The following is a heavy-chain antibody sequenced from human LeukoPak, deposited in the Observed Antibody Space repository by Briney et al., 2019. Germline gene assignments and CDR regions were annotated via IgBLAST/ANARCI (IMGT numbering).Heavy chain of an antibody. J-gene: IGHJ3*02. CDR3: ARDRGYSTFDM. CDR2: INVGGSTI. V-gene: IGHV3-48*03. D-gene: IGHD5-18*01. CDR1: GFSFRSYE. Sequence: GGSLRLSCAASGFSFRSYEMNWVRQAPGKGLEWVSYINVGGSTIYYADSVKGRLTISRDNAKNSLCLQTNSLRAEDTAVYYCARDRGYSTFDMWGQGTMVTVSS.